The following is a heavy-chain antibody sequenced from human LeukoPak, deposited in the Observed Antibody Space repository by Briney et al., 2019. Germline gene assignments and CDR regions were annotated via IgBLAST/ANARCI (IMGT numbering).Heavy chain of an antibody. CDR1: GGSISSGDYY. D-gene: IGHD1-14*01. V-gene: IGHV4-31*03. CDR2: VSYSGNT. CDR3: ARASSDTELDF. Sequence: TLSDTRTVSGGSISSGDYYWSCIRQHPGKGLEWIGCVSYSGNTYYNPSLKSRVTISVDTSKCQFSLKVSSVTAADTAVYYCARASSDTELDFWGERALVSVSS. J-gene: IGHJ4*02.